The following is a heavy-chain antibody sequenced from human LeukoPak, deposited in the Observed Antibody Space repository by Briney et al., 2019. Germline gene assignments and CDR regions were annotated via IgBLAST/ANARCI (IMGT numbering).Heavy chain of an antibody. V-gene: IGHV3-9*01. Sequence: GGSLRLSCAASGFTFDDYAMHWVRQAPGKGLEWVSGISWNSGSIYYADSVKGRFTISRDNAKNSLYLQMNSLRAEDTAVYYCARGVIAARQDYWGQGTLVTVSS. CDR3: ARGVIAARQDY. J-gene: IGHJ4*02. CDR1: GFTFDDYA. CDR2: ISWNSGSI. D-gene: IGHD6-6*01.